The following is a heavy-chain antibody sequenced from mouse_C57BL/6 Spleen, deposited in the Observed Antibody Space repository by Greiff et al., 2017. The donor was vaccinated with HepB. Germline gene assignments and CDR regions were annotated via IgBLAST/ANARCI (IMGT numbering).Heavy chain of an antibody. CDR2: ISSGSSTI. Sequence: EVQVVESGGGLVKPGGSLKLSCAASGFTFSDYGMHWVRQAPEKGLEWVAYISSGSSTIYYADTVKGRFTISRDNAKNTLFLQMTSLRSEDTAMYYCARPQTAQATKAMDYWGQGTSVTVSS. J-gene: IGHJ4*01. CDR1: GFTFSDYG. CDR3: ARPQTAQATKAMDY. D-gene: IGHD3-2*02. V-gene: IGHV5-17*01.